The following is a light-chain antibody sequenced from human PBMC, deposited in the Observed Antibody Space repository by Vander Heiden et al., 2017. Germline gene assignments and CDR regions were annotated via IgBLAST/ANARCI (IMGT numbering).Light chain of an antibody. CDR1: SSDVCGHNY. Sequence: QSALTQPAPVSGSPGQSITVSCTGTSSDVCGHNYVSWYHQPPGKATKLMIYDVSNRPAGVANRFSGSKSGNTASLTISGLQAEDEADYYCSSYTSSSTWVFGGGTKLTVL. J-gene: IGLJ3*02. V-gene: IGLV2-14*01. CDR3: SSYTSSSTWV. CDR2: DVS.